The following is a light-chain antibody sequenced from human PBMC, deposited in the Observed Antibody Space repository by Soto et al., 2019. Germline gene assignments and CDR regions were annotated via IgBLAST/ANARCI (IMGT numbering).Light chain of an antibody. CDR1: SSDVGGYNY. Sequence: QSALTQPASVSGSPGQSITISCTGTSSDVGGYNYVSWYQQHPGKAPKLMIYEVSNRPSGVSNRFSGSKSGNTASLTISGLQAEDEADYCSSYTSSSTLLYVFGTGTKLTVL. CDR2: EVS. J-gene: IGLJ1*01. V-gene: IGLV2-14*01. CDR3: SSYTSSSTLLYV.